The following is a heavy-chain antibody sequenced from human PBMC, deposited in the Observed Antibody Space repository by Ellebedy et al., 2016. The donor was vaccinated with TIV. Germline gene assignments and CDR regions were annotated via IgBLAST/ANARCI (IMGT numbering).Heavy chain of an antibody. CDR1: GGSFSGYY. J-gene: IGHJ6*02. Sequence: ETLSLTCAVYGGSFSGYYWSWIRQPPGKGLEWVSSISSSSSYIYYADSVKGRFTISRDNAKNSLYLQMNSLRAEDTAVYYCARGGYSPNYGMDVWGQGTTVTVSS. CDR2: ISSSSSYI. CDR3: ARGGYSPNYGMDV. D-gene: IGHD6-13*01. V-gene: IGHV3-21*01.